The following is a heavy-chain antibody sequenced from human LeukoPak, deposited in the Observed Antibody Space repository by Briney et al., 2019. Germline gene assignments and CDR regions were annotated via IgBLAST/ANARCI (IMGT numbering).Heavy chain of an antibody. J-gene: IGHJ4*02. CDR3: ARGIGYSSSWYYFDY. CDR2: ISSSSYI. D-gene: IGHD6-13*01. V-gene: IGHV3-21*01. CDR1: VYTFRSDS. Sequence: PVGSLRLSRAASVYTFRSDSMDWVRDAPGRGLEWVSSISSSSYIYYADSVKGRFTISRDNSKNTLYLQMNSLRGEDTAVYYCARGIGYSSSWYYFDYWGQGTLVTVSS.